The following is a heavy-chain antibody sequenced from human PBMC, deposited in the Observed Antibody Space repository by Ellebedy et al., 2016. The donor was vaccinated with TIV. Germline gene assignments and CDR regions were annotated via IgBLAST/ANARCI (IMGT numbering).Heavy chain of an antibody. CDR3: ARGARFYYGMDV. CDR2: INHSGST. J-gene: IGHJ6*02. CDR1: GGSFSGYY. Sequence: MPSETLSLTCAVYGGSFSGYYWSWIRQPPGKGLEWIGEINHSGSTNYNPSLKSRVTISVDTSKNQFSLKLSSVTAADTAVYYCARGARFYYGMDVWGQGTTVTVSS. V-gene: IGHV4-34*01.